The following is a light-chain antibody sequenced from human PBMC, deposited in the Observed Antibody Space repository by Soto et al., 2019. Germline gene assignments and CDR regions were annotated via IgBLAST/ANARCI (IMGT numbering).Light chain of an antibody. J-gene: IGLJ2*01. CDR3: SSYGGDNNVL. Sequence: QSVLTQPPSASGSPGQSVTISCTGTSSDVGHYNYVSWYQQHPGKAPKLIIYEVTKRPSGVPDRFSGSRSGNTASLTVSGLQADDEADYYCSSYGGDNNVLFGVGTKVTVL. CDR1: SSDVGHYNY. V-gene: IGLV2-8*01. CDR2: EVT.